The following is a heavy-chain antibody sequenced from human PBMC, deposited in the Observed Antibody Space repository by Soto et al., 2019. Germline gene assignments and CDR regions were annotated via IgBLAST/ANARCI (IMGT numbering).Heavy chain of an antibody. CDR1: GFTFDDYA. V-gene: IGHV3-9*01. D-gene: IGHD2-15*01. Sequence: EVQLVEPGGGLVQPGRSLRLSCAASGFTFDDYAMHWVRQAPGKGLEWVSGISWNSGSIGYADSVKGRFTISRDNAKNSLYLQMNSLRAEDTALYYCAKEGTYCSGGSCPFDYWGQGTLVTVSS. CDR3: AKEGTYCSGGSCPFDY. CDR2: ISWNSGSI. J-gene: IGHJ4*02.